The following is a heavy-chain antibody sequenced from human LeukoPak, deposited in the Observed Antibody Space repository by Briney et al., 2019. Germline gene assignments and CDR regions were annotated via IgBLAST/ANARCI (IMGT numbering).Heavy chain of an antibody. CDR2: IIPIFGTA. Sequence: SVKASCKASGGTFSTYAISWVRQAPGQGLEWMGGIIPIFGTANYAQKFQGRVTITADESTSTAYMELSSLRSEDTAVYYCARVPYYYDSSGYFQFDPWGQGTLVTVSS. CDR1: GGTFSTYA. J-gene: IGHJ5*02. D-gene: IGHD3-22*01. CDR3: ARVPYYYDSSGYFQFDP. V-gene: IGHV1-69*13.